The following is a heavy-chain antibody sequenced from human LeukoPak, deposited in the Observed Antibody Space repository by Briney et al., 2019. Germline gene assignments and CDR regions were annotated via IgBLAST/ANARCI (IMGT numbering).Heavy chain of an antibody. Sequence: LRLSCAASGFTFSSYAMSWIRQPPGKGLEWIGYIYYSGSIYYNPSLKSRVSISVDTSKNQFSLKLSSVTAADTAVYYCARGGCGGDCYSSFDYWGQGTLVTVSS. D-gene: IGHD2-21*02. V-gene: IGHV4-31*02. J-gene: IGHJ4*02. CDR3: ARGGCGGDCYSSFDY. CDR1: GFTFSSYA. CDR2: IYYSGSI.